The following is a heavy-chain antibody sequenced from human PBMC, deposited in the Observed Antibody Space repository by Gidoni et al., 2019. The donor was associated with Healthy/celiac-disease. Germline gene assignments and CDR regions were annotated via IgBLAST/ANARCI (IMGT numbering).Heavy chain of an antibody. CDR1: GYSFTSYW. CDR3: ARLREGGGYYYYYMDV. CDR2: IDPSDSYT. Sequence: EVQLVQSGAEVKKPGEALRISWKGSGYSFTSYWISWVRQMPGKGLEWMGRIDPSDSYTNYSPSFQGHVTISADKSISTAYLQWSSLKASDTAMYYCARLREGGGYYYYYMDVWGKGTTVTVSS. D-gene: IGHD3-16*01. J-gene: IGHJ6*03. V-gene: IGHV5-10-1*03.